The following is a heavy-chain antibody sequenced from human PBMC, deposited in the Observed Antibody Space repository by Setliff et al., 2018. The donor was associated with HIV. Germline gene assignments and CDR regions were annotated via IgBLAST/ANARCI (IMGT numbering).Heavy chain of an antibody. CDR1: GDSISSSNW. V-gene: IGHV4-4*02. CDR2: IYHSGST. J-gene: IGHJ4*02. CDR3: ARGPTTSWYYFDY. Sequence: ASETLSLTCAVSGDSISSSNWWSWVRQPPGKGLEWIGEIYHSGSTSYNPSLKSRVTISVDKSKNQFSVRLRPVTAADTAVYYCARGPTTSWYYFDYWGQGTLVTVSS. D-gene: IGHD2-2*01.